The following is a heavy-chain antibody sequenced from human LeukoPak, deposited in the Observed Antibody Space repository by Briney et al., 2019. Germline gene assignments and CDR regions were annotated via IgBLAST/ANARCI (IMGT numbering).Heavy chain of an antibody. V-gene: IGHV1-69*13. CDR1: GGTFSSYA. D-gene: IGHD1-1*01. J-gene: IGHJ4*02. CDR3: ARGDGRASFDY. CDR2: IIPIFGTA. Sequence: GASVKVSCKASGGTFSSYAISWVRQAPGQGLEWMGGIIPIFGTANYAQKFQGRVTITADESTSTAYVELSSLRSEDTAVYYCARGDGRASFDYWGQGTLVTVSS.